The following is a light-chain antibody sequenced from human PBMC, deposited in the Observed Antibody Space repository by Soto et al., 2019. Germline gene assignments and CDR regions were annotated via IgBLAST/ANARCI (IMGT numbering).Light chain of an antibody. CDR1: SSDVGGYKY. Sequence: QSALTQPASVSGSHGQSITISCTGTSSDVGGYKYVSWYQQHPGKVPKLMIYEVSNRPSGVSNRFSGSKSGNTASLSISGLQAEYEAEYYCSSYTRSTTLNVLFGGGTKVTVL. J-gene: IGLJ2*01. V-gene: IGLV2-14*01. CDR3: SSYTRSTTLNVL. CDR2: EVS.